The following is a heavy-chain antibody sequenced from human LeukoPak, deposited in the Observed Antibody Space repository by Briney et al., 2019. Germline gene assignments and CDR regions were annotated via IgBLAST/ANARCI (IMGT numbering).Heavy chain of an antibody. CDR1: GFTFSDYY. D-gene: IGHD3-16*02. J-gene: IGHJ5*02. V-gene: IGHV3-11*04. CDR3: ARDLYCNRWYGNWFDP. Sequence: GGTLGLSCAAPGFTFSDYYMSWIRQAPGKGLKRVSYISSNGSTLCYVDSVKGRFTISRDNAKTSVYLQLNSLRAEDTAVYYYARDLYCNRWYGNWFDPWGEGTLVTVSS. CDR2: ISSNGSTL.